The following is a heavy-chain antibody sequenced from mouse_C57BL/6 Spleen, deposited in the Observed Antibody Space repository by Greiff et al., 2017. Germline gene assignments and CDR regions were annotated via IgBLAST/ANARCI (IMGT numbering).Heavy chain of an antibody. V-gene: IGHV1-74*01. Sequence: QVQLQQSGAELVKPGASVKVSCKASGYTFTSYWMHWVKQRPGQGLEWIGRIHPSDSDTNYNQKFKGKATLTVDKSSSTAYMQLSSLTSEVSAVYYCAIPFYFGSSYDWYFDVWGTGTTVTVSS. J-gene: IGHJ1*03. CDR2: IHPSDSDT. CDR3: AIPFYFGSSYDWYFDV. D-gene: IGHD1-1*01. CDR1: GYTFTSYW.